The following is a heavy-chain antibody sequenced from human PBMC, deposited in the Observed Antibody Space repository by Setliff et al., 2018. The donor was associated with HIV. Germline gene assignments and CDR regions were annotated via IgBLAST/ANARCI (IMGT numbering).Heavy chain of an antibody. D-gene: IGHD3-10*01. J-gene: IGHJ4*02. V-gene: IGHV3-23*01. CDR3: AKKTAAYTSGSWLHY. CDR2: ISGRGGDT. Sequence: PGESLKISCASSGFTFSSYAMTWVRQAPGKGLECVAVISGRGGDTYYADSVKGRFVISREKSKSTLYRQMNSLRAEDTAVYYCAKKTAAYTSGSWLHYWGQGTLVTVSS. CDR1: GFTFSSYA.